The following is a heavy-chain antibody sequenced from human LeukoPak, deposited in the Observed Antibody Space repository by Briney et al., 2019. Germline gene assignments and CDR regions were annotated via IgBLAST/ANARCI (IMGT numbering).Heavy chain of an antibody. J-gene: IGHJ6*02. CDR1: GYPFVNNW. CDR2: IKQDGRET. D-gene: IGHD2-8*01. Sequence: PGGSLRLSRAASGYPFVNNWMTWVRQAPGKGLEWVATIKQDGRETYYVDSVKGRFSISRDNARDSMYLQMNILRAEDAAVYYCARARYCANSVCHIGGGLDVWGPGTTVTVSS. V-gene: IGHV3-7*04. CDR3: ARARYCANSVCHIGGGLDV.